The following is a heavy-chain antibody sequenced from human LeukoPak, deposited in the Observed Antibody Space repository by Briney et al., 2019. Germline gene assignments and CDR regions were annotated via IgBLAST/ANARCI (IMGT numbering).Heavy chain of an antibody. J-gene: IGHJ4*02. D-gene: IGHD3-22*01. V-gene: IGHV3-74*01. CDR3: ARDGTYYYDSSGYPDY. CDR1: GFTFDDYG. CDR2: INSDGSST. Sequence: HPGGSLRLSCAASGFTFDDYGMSWVRQAPGKGLVWVSRINSDGSSTSYADSVKGRFTISRDNAKNTLYLQMNSLRAEDTAVYYCARDGTYYYDSSGYPDYWGQGTLVTVSS.